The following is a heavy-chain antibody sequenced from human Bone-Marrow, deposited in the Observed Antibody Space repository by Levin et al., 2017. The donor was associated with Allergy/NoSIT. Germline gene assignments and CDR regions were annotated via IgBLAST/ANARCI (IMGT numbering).Heavy chain of an antibody. CDR3: ARSFTMLRGGFDP. CDR1: GGSISSGGSS. CDR2: IFHTGST. D-gene: IGHD3-10*01. Sequence: SETLSLTCALSGGSISSGGSSWSWIRQPPWKGLEWIGYIFHTGSTYYNSSLKSRVTISVDRSKNQFSLKLTSVTAADTAVYYCARSFTMLRGGFDPWGQGILVTVSS. V-gene: IGHV4-30-2*01. J-gene: IGHJ5*02.